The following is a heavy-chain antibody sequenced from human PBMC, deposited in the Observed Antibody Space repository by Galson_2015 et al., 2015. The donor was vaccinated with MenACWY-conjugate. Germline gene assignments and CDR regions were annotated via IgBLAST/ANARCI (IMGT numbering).Heavy chain of an antibody. CDR3: ARDGTNWGNFDY. J-gene: IGHJ4*02. Sequence: CAISGDSVSNHNTAWNWIRQSPSRGLEWLGRTYYRSKWHRDYSLSVKSRITINPDTSKNQFSLQVNSVTADDTAVYYCARDGTNWGNFDYWGQGTLVTVSS. CDR2: TYYRSKWHR. D-gene: IGHD7-27*01. CDR1: GDSVSNHNTA. V-gene: IGHV6-1*01.